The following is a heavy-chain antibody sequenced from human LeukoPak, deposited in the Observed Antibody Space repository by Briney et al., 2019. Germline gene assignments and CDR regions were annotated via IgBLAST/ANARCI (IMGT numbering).Heavy chain of an antibody. J-gene: IGHJ4*02. V-gene: IGHV3-21*01. D-gene: IGHD4-11*01. CDR3: ATDGSTVTNYYFDY. CDR1: GFTFSSYS. Sequence: GGSLILSCAASGFTFSSYSMNWVRQAPGKGLEWASSISSSSTYIYYADSVKGRFTISRDNAKNSLYLQMNSLRAEDTAVYYCATDGSTVTNYYFDYWGQGTLVTVSS. CDR2: ISSSSTYI.